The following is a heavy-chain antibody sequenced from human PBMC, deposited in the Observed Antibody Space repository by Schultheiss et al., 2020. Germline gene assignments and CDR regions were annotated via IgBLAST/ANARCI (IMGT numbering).Heavy chain of an antibody. J-gene: IGHJ6*02. Sequence: GGSLRLSCAASEFTFSTYSMNWVRQAPGKGLEWVAVISYDGSNKYYADSVKGRFTISRDNSKNTLYLQMNSLRAEDTAVYYCARAYRGYGMDVWGQGTTVTVSS. V-gene: IGHV3-30*03. D-gene: IGHD1-26*01. CDR3: ARAYRGYGMDV. CDR2: ISYDGSNK. CDR1: EFTFSTYS.